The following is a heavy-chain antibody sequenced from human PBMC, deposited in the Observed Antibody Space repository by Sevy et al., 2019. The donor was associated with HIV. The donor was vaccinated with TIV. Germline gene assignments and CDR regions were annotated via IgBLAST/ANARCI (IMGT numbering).Heavy chain of an antibody. D-gene: IGHD3-3*01. CDR3: AREYYDFWSGYSGPWYYYYGMDV. V-gene: IGHV1-18*01. Sequence: ASVKVSCKASGYTFTSCGISWVRQAPGQGLEWMGWISAYNGNTNYAQKLQGRVTMITDTSTRTAYMGLRSLRSDDTAVYYCAREYYDFWSGYSGPWYYYYGMDVWGQGTTVTVSS. CDR1: GYTFTSCG. J-gene: IGHJ6*02. CDR2: ISAYNGNT.